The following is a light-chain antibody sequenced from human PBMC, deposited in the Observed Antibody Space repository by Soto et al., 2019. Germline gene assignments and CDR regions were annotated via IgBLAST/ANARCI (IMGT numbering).Light chain of an antibody. CDR2: EVS. Sequence: QSVLTQPASVSGSPGQSITISCAGTSSDVGAYNYVSWYQQHPGKAHKLMIYEVSNRPSGVSNRFSGSKSGDTASLTISGLQAEDEAAYYSTSYTNSSTLGVFGTGTKVTVX. V-gene: IGLV2-14*01. J-gene: IGLJ1*01. CDR3: TSYTNSSTLGV. CDR1: SSDVGAYNY.